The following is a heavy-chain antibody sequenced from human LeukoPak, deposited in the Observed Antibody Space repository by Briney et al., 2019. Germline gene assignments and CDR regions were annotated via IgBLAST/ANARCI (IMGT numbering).Heavy chain of an antibody. CDR3: ASGKRGSGSYYNSVWFDP. J-gene: IGHJ5*02. D-gene: IGHD3-10*01. CDR1: GYTFTSYA. Sequence: SVKVSCKASGYTFTSYAISWVRQAPGQGLEWMGGIIPIFGTANYAQKFQGRVTITADESTSTAYMELSSLRSEDTAVYYCASGKRGSGSYYNSVWFDPWGQGTLVTVSS. CDR2: IIPIFGTA. V-gene: IGHV1-69*13.